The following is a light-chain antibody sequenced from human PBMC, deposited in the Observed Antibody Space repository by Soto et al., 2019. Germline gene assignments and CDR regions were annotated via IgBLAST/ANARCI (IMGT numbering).Light chain of an antibody. V-gene: IGLV1-40*01. J-gene: IGLJ3*02. CDR1: SSNIGAGYD. CDR3: QSYGSSLGVGV. CDR2: GNS. Sequence: QSVLTQPPSVSGAPGQRVTISCTGTSSNIGAGYDVHWYQQLPGTAPKLLISGNSNRPSGVPDRFSGSKSGTSASLAITGLQAEDEADYYCQSYGSSLGVGVFGGGTKLTVL.